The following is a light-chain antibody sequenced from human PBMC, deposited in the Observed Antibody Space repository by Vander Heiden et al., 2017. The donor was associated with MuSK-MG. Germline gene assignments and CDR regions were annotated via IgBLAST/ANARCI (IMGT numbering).Light chain of an antibody. CDR2: DDS. Sequence: SYVLTQPPSVSVAPGQTARITCGGNNIGSKSVHWYQQKPGQAPVRVVDDDSDRPSGIPERFSGYNAGNKATRKISRVEAGDEADDYWQVWDSSSDQGVFGGGTKLTVL. V-gene: IGLV3-21*02. J-gene: IGLJ2*01. CDR1: NIGSKS. CDR3: QVWDSSSDQGV.